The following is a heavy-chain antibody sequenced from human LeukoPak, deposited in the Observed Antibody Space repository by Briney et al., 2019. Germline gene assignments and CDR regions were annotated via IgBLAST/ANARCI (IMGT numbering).Heavy chain of an antibody. CDR3: ASSGEYYYDSSGPWAFDI. V-gene: IGHV4-59*01. D-gene: IGHD3-22*01. CDR1: GESISGFY. J-gene: IGHJ3*02. Sequence: SETLSLTCTVSGESISGFYWNWIRQPPGKGLEWIGYIYYSGSTNYNPSLKSRVTISVDTSKNQFSLKLSSVTAADTAVYYCASSGEYYYDSSGPWAFDIWGQGTMVTVSS. CDR2: IYYSGST.